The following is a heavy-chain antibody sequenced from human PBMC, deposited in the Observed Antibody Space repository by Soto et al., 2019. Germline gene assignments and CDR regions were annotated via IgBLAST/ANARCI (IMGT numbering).Heavy chain of an antibody. V-gene: IGHV3-30-3*01. CDR2: ISYDGNYE. CDR1: GFTFSNYR. J-gene: IGHJ4*02. Sequence: QVQLVESGGGVVQPGRSLRLSCAASGFTFSNYRLHWVRQAPGKGLEWVAVISYDGNYEYYADSVKGRFTISRDNAKNKLFLQMNSMRVDDTAISDCSRASVAGTWGYYLDYWGQGALVTVSS. CDR3: SRASVAGTWGYYLDY. D-gene: IGHD6-19*01.